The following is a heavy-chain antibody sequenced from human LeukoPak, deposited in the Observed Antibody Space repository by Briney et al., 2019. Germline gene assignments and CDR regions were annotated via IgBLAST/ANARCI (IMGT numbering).Heavy chain of an antibody. D-gene: IGHD2-15*01. CDR3: AREFSGQDCSGGSCQDY. V-gene: IGHV4-4*07. Sequence: SSATLSLTCTVSGGSIRSYYWSWIRQPAGKGLEWIGRIHSRGSTNYNPSLKTRVTMSVDTSKNQFSLKLRSVSAEHTAVYYCAREFSGQDCSGGSCQDYWGQGTLVTVS. CDR1: GGSIRSYY. CDR2: IHSRGST. J-gene: IGHJ4*02.